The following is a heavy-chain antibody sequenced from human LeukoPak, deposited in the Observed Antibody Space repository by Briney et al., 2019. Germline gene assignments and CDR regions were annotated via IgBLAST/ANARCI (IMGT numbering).Heavy chain of an antibody. V-gene: IGHV3-9*01. Sequence: LRLSCAGSGFIFNNYAMHWVRQPPGKGLEWVSGISWNSGSIDYADSVKGRFTISRDNAKNSLYLQMNSLRVEDTAFYYCAKDNRRHYTSGPNPDSLHWGQGALVTVSS. CDR1: GFIFNNYA. D-gene: IGHD6-19*01. CDR3: AKDNRRHYTSGPNPDSLH. CDR2: ISWNSGSI. J-gene: IGHJ4*02.